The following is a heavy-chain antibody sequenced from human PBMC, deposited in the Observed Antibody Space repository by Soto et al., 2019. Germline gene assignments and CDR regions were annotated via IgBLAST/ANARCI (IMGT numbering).Heavy chain of an antibody. CDR3: AITVVATFDY. V-gene: IGHV3-23*01. CDR1: GFTFSSYA. J-gene: IGHJ4*02. Sequence: EVQLLESGGGLVQPGGSLRLSCAASGFTFSSYAMRWVRQAPGKGLEWVSAISGSGCSTYYADSVKGRFTISRDNSKNTLYQQMNSLRAEDTAVYYCAITVVATFDYWGQGTLVTVSS. D-gene: IGHD2-15*01. CDR2: ISGSGCST.